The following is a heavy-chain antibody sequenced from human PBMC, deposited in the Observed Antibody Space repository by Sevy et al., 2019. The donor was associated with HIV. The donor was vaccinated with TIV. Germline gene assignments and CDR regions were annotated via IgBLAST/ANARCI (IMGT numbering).Heavy chain of an antibody. D-gene: IGHD6-19*01. Sequence: GGSLRLSCAASGFTFSGSAMDWVRHTSGKGLEWLGRIRNQANNYATTYAASVKGRFVISSDDSKNTAYLHMNNLKTEDTAVYYCTSGIAVVGTVYFDYWGRGTLVTVSS. J-gene: IGHJ4*02. CDR2: IRNQANNYAT. V-gene: IGHV3-73*01. CDR3: TSGIAVVGTVYFDY. CDR1: GFTFSGSA.